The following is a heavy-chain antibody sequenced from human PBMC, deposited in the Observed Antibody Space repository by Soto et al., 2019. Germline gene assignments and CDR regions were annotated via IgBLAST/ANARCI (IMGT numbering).Heavy chain of an antibody. J-gene: IGHJ6*02. CDR2: IIPIFGTA. D-gene: IGHD6-6*01. CDR1: GGTFSSYA. CDR3: ARVGSSSPSGPPPIPPSSYYYGMDV. V-gene: IGHV1-69*06. Sequence: QVQLVQSGAEVKKPGSSVKVSCKASGGTFSSYAISWVRQAPGQGREWMGGIIPIFGTANYAQKFQGRVTINADKTTSTAYMELSSLRAEDTAVYYCARVGSSSPSGPPPIPPSSYYYGMDVWGQGTTVTVSS.